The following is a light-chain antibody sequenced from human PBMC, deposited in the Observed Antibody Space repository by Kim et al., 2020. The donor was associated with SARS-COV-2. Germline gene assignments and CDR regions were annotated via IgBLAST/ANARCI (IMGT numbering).Light chain of an antibody. J-gene: IGLJ2*01. CDR2: GKN. CDR1: SLRTYY. Sequence: ALGQTVRITCQGDSLRTYYASWYQQKPGQAPILVIYGKNNRPSGIPDRFSDSSSGNTASLTVTGAQAVDEADYYCNSRDNSGDHVVLGGGTQLTVL. V-gene: IGLV3-19*01. CDR3: NSRDNSGDHVV.